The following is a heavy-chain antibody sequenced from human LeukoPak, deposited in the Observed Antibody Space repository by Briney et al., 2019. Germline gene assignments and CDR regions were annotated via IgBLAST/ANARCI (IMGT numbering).Heavy chain of an antibody. V-gene: IGHV3-66*01. J-gene: IGHJ3*02. CDR3: ARDGSGYDDAFDI. Sequence: GGSLRLSCAASGFTVSSNYMSWVRQAPGKGLEWVSVIYSGGSTYYADSVKGRFTISRDNAKNSLYLQMNSLRAEDTAVYYCARDGSGYDDAFDIWGQGTMVTVSS. CDR1: GFTVSSNY. CDR2: IYSGGST. D-gene: IGHD3-10*01.